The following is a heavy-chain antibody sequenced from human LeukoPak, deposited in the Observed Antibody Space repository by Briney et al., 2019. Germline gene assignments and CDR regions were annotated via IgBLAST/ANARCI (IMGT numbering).Heavy chain of an antibody. CDR2: IYSGGSGST. CDR1: GFTVSSSY. D-gene: IGHD2-2*01. V-gene: IGHV3-53*01. CDR3: AHRKATSWAHDY. J-gene: IGHJ4*02. Sequence: GGSLRLSCAAAGFTVSSSYMSWVRQAPGKGLEWVSVIYSGGSGSTYYADSVKGRFTISRDNSKNTLNLQMNSLRAEDTAVYYCAHRKATSWAHDYWGQGTLVTVSS.